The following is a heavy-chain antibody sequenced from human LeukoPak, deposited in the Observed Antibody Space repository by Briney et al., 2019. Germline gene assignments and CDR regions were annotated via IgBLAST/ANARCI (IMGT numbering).Heavy chain of an antibody. CDR2: ISGRAGST. CDR3: AKDGVAGKIMYYFDY. J-gene: IGHJ4*02. CDR1: GFTFSSYA. Sequence: GGSLRLSCAASGFTFSSYAMNWVRQAPGKGLEWVSAISGRAGSTSYADSVKGRFTISRDNSKNTLYLQMNSLRAEDTAVCYCAKDGVAGKIMYYFDYWGQGTLVTVSS. V-gene: IGHV3-23*01. D-gene: IGHD6-19*01.